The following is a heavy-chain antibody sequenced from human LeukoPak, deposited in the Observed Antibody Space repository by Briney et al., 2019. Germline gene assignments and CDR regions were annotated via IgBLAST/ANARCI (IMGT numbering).Heavy chain of an antibody. V-gene: IGHV3-30*02. D-gene: IGHD3-22*01. J-gene: IGHJ4*02. CDR2: IWYDGSNK. CDR3: AKDSAHPQMYYYDSSGYYPTGS. Sequence: PGGSLRLSCAASGFTFSSYGMHWVRQAPGKGLEWVAVIWYDGSNKYYADSVKGRFTISRDNSKNTLYLQMDSLRAEDTAVYYCAKDSAHPQMYYYDSSGYYPTGSWGQGTLVTVSS. CDR1: GFTFSSYG.